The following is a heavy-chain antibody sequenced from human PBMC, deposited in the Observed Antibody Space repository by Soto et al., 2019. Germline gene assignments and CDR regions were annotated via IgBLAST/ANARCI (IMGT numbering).Heavy chain of an antibody. J-gene: IGHJ2*01. CDR2: IYYSGST. CDR1: GGSISSGDYY. CDR3: ARLLLTVTPYWYFDL. Sequence: QVQLQESGPGLVQPSQTLSLTCTVSGGSISSGDYYWSWIRQPPGKGLEWIGYIYYSGSTYYNPSLKSRVTISVDTSKNQFSLKLSSVTAADTAVYYCARLLLTVTPYWYFDLWGRGTLVTVSS. V-gene: IGHV4-30-4*01. D-gene: IGHD4-17*01.